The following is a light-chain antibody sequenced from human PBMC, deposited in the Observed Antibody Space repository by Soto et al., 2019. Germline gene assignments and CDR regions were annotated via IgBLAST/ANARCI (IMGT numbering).Light chain of an antibody. V-gene: IGLV1-44*01. CDR2: SNN. CDR3: AAWDDSLNGPV. CDR1: SSNIGSNA. J-gene: IGLJ2*01. Sequence: QSVLTQPPSASGTPGQRVTIFCSGSSSNIGSNAVNWYQQLPGTAPQLLIYSNNERPSGVPDRFSGSKSGTSASLAISGLQSEDETDYYCAAWDDSLNGPVFGGGTKVTVL.